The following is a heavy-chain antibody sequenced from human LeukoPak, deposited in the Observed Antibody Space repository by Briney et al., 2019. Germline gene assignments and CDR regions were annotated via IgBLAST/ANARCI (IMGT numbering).Heavy chain of an antibody. CDR1: GYTFTSYG. V-gene: IGHV1-18*01. CDR3: ARAGGVSVIGFDY. D-gene: IGHD1-14*01. CDR2: ISAYNGNT. J-gene: IGHJ4*02. Sequence: GASVKVSCKASGYTFTSYGISWVRQAPGQGLEWMGWISAYNGNTNYAQKFQGRVTMTRDTSTSTVYMELSSLRSEDTAVYYCARAGGVSVIGFDYWGQGTLVTVSS.